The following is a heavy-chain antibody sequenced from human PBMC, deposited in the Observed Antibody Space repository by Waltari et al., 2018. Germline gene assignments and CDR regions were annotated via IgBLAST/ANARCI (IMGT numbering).Heavy chain of an antibody. CDR2: INHIGST. J-gene: IGHJ3*02. CDR1: GGSFSGYY. V-gene: IGHV4-34*01. Sequence: QVQLQQWGAGLLKPSETLSLTCAVYGGSFSGYYWSWIRQPPGKGLEWIGEINHIGSTNYNPALKSRVTISVDTSKNQFSLKLSSVTAADTALYYWARILGAAFDIWGQGTMVTVAS. CDR3: ARILGAAFDI.